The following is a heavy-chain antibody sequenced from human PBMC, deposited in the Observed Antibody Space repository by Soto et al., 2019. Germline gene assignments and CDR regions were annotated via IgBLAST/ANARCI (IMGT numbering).Heavy chain of an antibody. J-gene: IGHJ4*02. D-gene: IGHD3-22*01. Sequence: GESLRLACAASGFTFSSYWMGWVRQAPGKGLEWVANLNQDVSEINYVDSVKGRFTISRDNAKSSLILQMNSLRAEDTAVYYCARDRGYSTFDFWGQGVLVTVSS. CDR1: GFTFSSYW. CDR2: LNQDVSEI. CDR3: ARDRGYSTFDF. V-gene: IGHV3-7*01.